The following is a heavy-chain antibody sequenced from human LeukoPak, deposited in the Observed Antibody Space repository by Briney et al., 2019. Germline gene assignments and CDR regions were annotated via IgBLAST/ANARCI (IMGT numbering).Heavy chain of an antibody. D-gene: IGHD2-15*01. V-gene: IGHV3-30*02. CDR3: AKEGGSPNDAFDI. Sequence: GGSLRLSCAASGFTFSSYAMRWVRQAPGKGLEWVAFIQYDGSIKHYADSAKGRFTISRDNSKNTLYLQMNNLRPEDTAVYYCAKEGGSPNDAFDIWGQGTMVTVSS. CDR1: GFTFSSYA. J-gene: IGHJ3*02. CDR2: IQYDGSIK.